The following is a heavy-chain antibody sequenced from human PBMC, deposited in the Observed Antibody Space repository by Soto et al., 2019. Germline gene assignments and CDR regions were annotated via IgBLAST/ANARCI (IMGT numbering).Heavy chain of an antibody. Sequence: ASVKVSCKASGYSFTNNDVGWVRQATGQGLEWMGWMNPGSGDTGYAQKFQGRVTMTRDISIATAYMELSSLRSDDTAIYYCARMETFGSLNWFDPWGQGTLVTVSS. J-gene: IGHJ5*02. V-gene: IGHV1-8*01. CDR1: GYSFTNND. CDR3: ARMETFGSLNWFDP. CDR2: MNPGSGDT. D-gene: IGHD3-16*01.